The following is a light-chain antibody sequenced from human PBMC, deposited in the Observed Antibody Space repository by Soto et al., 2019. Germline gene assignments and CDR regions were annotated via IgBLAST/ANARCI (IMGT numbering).Light chain of an antibody. V-gene: IGLV2-14*03. CDR1: SRDVGGYNF. Sequence: QSALTQPASVFGSPGQSITFSCTGTSRDVGGYNFVSWYQQHPGKAPTLMIYEVSSRPSAGSNRFSGSKSGNTASLTISGLHAEYEADYYCSSYTASTTVVFGTGTKVTV. CDR3: SSYTASTTVV. J-gene: IGLJ1*01. CDR2: EVS.